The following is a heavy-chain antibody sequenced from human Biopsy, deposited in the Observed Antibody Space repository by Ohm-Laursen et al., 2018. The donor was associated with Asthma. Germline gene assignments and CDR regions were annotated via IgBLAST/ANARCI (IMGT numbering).Heavy chain of an antibody. CDR3: ARAVDYSHYYGIDV. Sequence: GPSVTASYHTSGYPFNRAGMTRVRQTPGQGLGWRGWISVYNGNTKVAQKLQDRVTMITDTSTSTAYMELRSMRSDDTAVYFCARAVDYSHYYGIDVWGQGTTVTVS. D-gene: IGHD3-10*01. CDR2: ISVYNGNT. V-gene: IGHV1-18*01. CDR1: GYPFNRAG. J-gene: IGHJ6*02.